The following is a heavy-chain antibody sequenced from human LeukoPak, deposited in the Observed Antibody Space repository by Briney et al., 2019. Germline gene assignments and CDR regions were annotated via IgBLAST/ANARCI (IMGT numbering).Heavy chain of an antibody. CDR3: ARDVVLLWFGVSYYYYGMDV. V-gene: IGHV1-2*02. CDR1: GYTFTGYY. Sequence: GASVKVSCKASGYTFTGYYMHWVRQAPGQGLEWMGWINPNSGGTNYAQKFQGRVTMTRDTSISTAYIELSRLRSDDTAVYYCARDVVLLWFGVSYYYYGMDVWGQGTTVTVSS. D-gene: IGHD3-10*01. CDR2: INPNSGGT. J-gene: IGHJ6*02.